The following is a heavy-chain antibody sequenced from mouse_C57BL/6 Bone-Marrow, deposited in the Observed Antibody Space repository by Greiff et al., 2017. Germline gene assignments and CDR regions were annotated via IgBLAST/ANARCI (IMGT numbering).Heavy chain of an antibody. V-gene: IGHV1-64*01. Sequence: QVQLQQPGAELVKPGASVKLSCKASGYTFTSYWMHWVKQRPGQGLEWIGMSHPTSGSTNYNEKFKSKATLTVDKSSSTAYMQLSSLTSEDSAVYYCARDGYGSSYGYWGQGTTLTVSS. CDR3: ARDGYGSSYGY. J-gene: IGHJ2*01. D-gene: IGHD1-1*01. CDR2: SHPTSGST. CDR1: GYTFTSYW.